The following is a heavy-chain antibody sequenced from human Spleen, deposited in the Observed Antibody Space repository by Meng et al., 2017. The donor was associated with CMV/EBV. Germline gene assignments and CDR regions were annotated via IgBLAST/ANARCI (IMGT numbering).Heavy chain of an antibody. CDR1: GYAFTTYG. CDR3: ARYQIRGPTKVDY. J-gene: IGHJ4*02. V-gene: IGHV1-18*01. Sequence: KPSGYAFTTYGIGLVRQAPGQGLEWMGWINAYNGDTNYAQKFQGRATMTTDTSTSTAYLELRSLRSDDTAVYYCARYQIRGPTKVDYWGQGTLVTVSS. CDR2: INAYNGDT. D-gene: IGHD1-26*01.